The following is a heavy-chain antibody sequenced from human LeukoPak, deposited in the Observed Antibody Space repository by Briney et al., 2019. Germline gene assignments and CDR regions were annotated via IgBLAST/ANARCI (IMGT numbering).Heavy chain of an antibody. CDR1: GGTFSSYI. CDR3: AREQYDFWSGLTDY. D-gene: IGHD3-3*01. V-gene: IGHV1-18*01. Sequence: ASVKVSCKASGGTFSSYIITWVRQAPGQGLEWMGWISAYNGNTNYAQKLQGRVTMTTDTSTSTAYMELRSLRSDDTAVYYCAREQYDFWSGLTDYWGQGTLVTVSS. CDR2: ISAYNGNT. J-gene: IGHJ4*02.